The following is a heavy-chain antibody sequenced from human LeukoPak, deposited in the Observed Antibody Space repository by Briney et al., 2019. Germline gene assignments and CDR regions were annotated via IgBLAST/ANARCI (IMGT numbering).Heavy chain of an antibody. J-gene: IGHJ5*02. CDR2: NYYNGGT. D-gene: IGHD3-10*01. CDR3: ARNRSITVVRGGHGTEKNNLFDP. CDR1: CDSLFGSVFF. Sequence: SETPSLARTVSCDSLFGSVFFLGWVRPPPRKGLEMVWRNYYNGGTHYNPSLKSRVTISVDTSKNQFFLRLTSVSAADTAVYYCARNRSITVVRGGHGTEKNNLFDPWGQGTLVTVSS. V-gene: IGHV4-39*01.